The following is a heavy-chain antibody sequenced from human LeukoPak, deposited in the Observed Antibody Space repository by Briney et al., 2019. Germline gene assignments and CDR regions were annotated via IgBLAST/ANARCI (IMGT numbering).Heavy chain of an antibody. Sequence: SVKVSCKASGGTFSGYAISWVRQAPGQGLEWMGGIIPIFGTANYAQKFQGRVTITADESTSTAYMELSSLRSEDTAVYYCARGLSIAAAEGNWFDPWGQRTLVTVSS. D-gene: IGHD6-13*01. CDR3: ARGLSIAAAEGNWFDP. J-gene: IGHJ5*02. CDR1: GGTFSGYA. V-gene: IGHV1-69*13. CDR2: IIPIFGTA.